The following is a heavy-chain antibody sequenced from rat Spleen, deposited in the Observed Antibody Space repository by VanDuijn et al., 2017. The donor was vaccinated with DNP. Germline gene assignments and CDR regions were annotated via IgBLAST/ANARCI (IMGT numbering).Heavy chain of an antibody. D-gene: IGHD1-1*01. CDR3: ARSLKWGFYFEY. V-gene: IGHV5S13*01. J-gene: IGHJ2*01. Sequence: EVQLVESGGGLVQPGRSLKLSCAASGFTFSNFGMAWVRQAPTKGLEWVASISNGGGNTYYRDSVKGRFTISSDNAKLALYLQMDSLRPEETATYYCARSLKWGFYFEYWGKGVMVTVSS. CDR2: ISNGGGNT. CDR1: GFTFSNFG.